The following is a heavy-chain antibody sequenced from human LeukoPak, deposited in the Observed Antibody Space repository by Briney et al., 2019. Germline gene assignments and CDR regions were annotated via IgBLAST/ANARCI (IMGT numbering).Heavy chain of an antibody. V-gene: IGHV3-53*01. Sequence: PGGSLRLSCAASGFTVSSNYMSWVRQAPGKGLEWVSAIGTAGDPHYSDSVRGRFTISRDNSKNTLSLQMNNLRAEDTAIYYCAKDWSCDYWGQGTLVTVSS. CDR3: AKDWSCDY. D-gene: IGHD3-10*01. CDR1: GFTVSSNY. CDR2: IGTAGDP. J-gene: IGHJ4*02.